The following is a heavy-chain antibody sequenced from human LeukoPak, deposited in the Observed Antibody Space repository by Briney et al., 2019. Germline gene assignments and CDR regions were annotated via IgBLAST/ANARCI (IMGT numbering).Heavy chain of an antibody. CDR2: ISSSSSYT. CDR3: ARVGPYSSSWYYFDY. D-gene: IGHD6-13*01. Sequence: GGSLRLSCAASGFTFSDYYMSWLRQAPGKGLEGVSYISSSSSYTNYADSVKGRFTISRDNAKNSLYLQMNSLRAEDTAVYYCARVGPYSSSWYYFDYWGQGTLVTVSS. V-gene: IGHV3-11*05. J-gene: IGHJ4*02. CDR1: GFTFSDYY.